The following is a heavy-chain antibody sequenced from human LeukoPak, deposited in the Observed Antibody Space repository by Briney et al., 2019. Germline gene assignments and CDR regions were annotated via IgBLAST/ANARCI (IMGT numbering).Heavy chain of an antibody. CDR2: MNPNNGKT. Sequence: GASVKVSCKASGYIFTSLDINWVRQAPGQGLEWVGWMNPNNGKTAYAQKFQGRVTITRNTAITTAYMELSSLRSDDTAVYYCARGHVSGGGLYYFNSWGQGTLVTVSS. CDR1: GYIFTSLD. D-gene: IGHD2-8*02. J-gene: IGHJ4*02. V-gene: IGHV1-8*03. CDR3: ARGHVSGGGLYYFNS.